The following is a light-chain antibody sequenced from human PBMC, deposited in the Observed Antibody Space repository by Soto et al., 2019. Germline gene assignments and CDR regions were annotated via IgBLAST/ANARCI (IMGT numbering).Light chain of an antibody. CDR1: QSVLHSSNNKNY. J-gene: IGKJ4*01. CDR3: QQYYSTPLT. CDR2: WAS. V-gene: IGKV4-1*01. Sequence: DIVMTQSPDSLAVYLGERATINCKSSQSVLHSSNNKNYLAWYQQKPGQPPKLLIYWASTRESGVPDRFSGSGSGTDFTLTIVSLQAEDVAVYYCQQYYSTPLTFGGGTKVEIK.